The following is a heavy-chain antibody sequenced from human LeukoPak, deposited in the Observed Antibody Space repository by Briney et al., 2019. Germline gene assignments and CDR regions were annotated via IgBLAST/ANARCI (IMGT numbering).Heavy chain of an antibody. CDR2: IYPGDSET. Sequence: GESLKFSCKGSGYSFTSYWIGWVRQMPGKGLEWIGIIYPGDSETSYSPSFQGQVPISADKSISTAYLQWSSLKASDTAMYYCARRRSCGSTDYWGQGTLVTVSS. J-gene: IGHJ4*02. D-gene: IGHD6-19*01. CDR1: GYSFTSYW. CDR3: ARRRSCGSTDY. V-gene: IGHV5-51*01.